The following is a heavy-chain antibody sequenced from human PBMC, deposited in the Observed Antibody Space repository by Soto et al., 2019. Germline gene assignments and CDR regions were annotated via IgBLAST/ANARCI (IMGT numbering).Heavy chain of an antibody. V-gene: IGHV1-46*01. J-gene: IGHJ5*02. CDR2: INPSGGST. CDR1: GYTFTSYY. Sequence: ASVKVSCKASGYTFTSYYMHWVRQAPGQGLEWMGIINPSGGSTSYAQKFQGRVTMTRDTSTSTVYMELSSLRSEDTAVYYCARASLREYSSSSGWFDPWGQGTLVTVSS. CDR3: ARASLREYSSSSGWFDP. D-gene: IGHD6-6*01.